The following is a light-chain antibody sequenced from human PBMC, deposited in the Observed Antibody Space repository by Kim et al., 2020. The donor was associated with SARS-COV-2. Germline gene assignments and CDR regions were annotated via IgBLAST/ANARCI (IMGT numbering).Light chain of an antibody. CDR1: QSIGSN. Sequence: EMVLTQSPATLSVSPGERATLSCRASQSIGSNLAWYQQKPGQSPRLLIYGASTRATGIPARFSGSGSGTEFTLTISSLQSEDFAFYHCQQSHDWHPLYTFGQGTKLEI. CDR3: QQSHDWHPLYT. J-gene: IGKJ2*01. CDR2: GAS. V-gene: IGKV3-15*01.